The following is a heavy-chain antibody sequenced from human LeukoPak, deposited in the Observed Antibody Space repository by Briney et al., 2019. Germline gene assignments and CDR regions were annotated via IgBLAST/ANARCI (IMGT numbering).Heavy chain of an antibody. Sequence: PGGSLRLSCAASGFTVSSNYMSWVRQAAGKGLEWVSVIYSGGSTYYADSVKGRFTISRDNSKNTLYLQMNSLRAEDTAVHYCASELDRYGDYVGYWGQGTLVTVSS. CDR3: ASELDRYGDYVGY. CDR1: GFTVSSNY. V-gene: IGHV3-53*01. J-gene: IGHJ4*02. CDR2: IYSGGST. D-gene: IGHD4-17*01.